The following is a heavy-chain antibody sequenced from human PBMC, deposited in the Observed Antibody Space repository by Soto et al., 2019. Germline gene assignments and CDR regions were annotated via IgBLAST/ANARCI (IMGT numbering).Heavy chain of an antibody. CDR1: GFTFSSYS. Sequence: GGSLRLSCAASGFTFSSYSMNWVRQAPGKGLEWVSSISSSSYIYYADSVKGRFTISRDNAKNSLYLQMNSLRAEDTAVYHCARSIAAHLNFDYWGQGTLVTVSS. CDR2: ISSSSYI. CDR3: ARSIAAHLNFDY. J-gene: IGHJ4*02. V-gene: IGHV3-21*01. D-gene: IGHD6-6*01.